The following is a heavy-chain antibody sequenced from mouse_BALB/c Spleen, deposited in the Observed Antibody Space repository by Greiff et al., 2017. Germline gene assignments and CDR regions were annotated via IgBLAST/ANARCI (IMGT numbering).Heavy chain of an antibody. Sequence: QVQLKESGAELVRPGTSVKISCKASGYTFTNYWLGWVKQRPGHGLEWIGDIYPGGGYTNYNEKFKGKATLTADTSSSTAYMQLSSLTSEDSAVYFCARSEDYDAMDYWGQGTSVTVSS. V-gene: IGHV1-63*02. J-gene: IGHJ4*01. CDR2: IYPGGGYT. CDR1: GYTFTNYW. CDR3: ARSEDYDAMDY.